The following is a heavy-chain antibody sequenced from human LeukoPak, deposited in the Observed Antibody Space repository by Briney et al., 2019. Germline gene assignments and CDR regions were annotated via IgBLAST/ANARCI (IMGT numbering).Heavy chain of an antibody. V-gene: IGHV4-4*07. CDR2: IYTSGNT. J-gene: IGHJ4*02. Sequence: SETLSLTCTVSGGSISSYYWSWIRQPAGKGLEWIGRIYTSGNTNYNPSLKSRVTMSVDTSKNQFSLKLSSVTAADTAVYYCAKDPSYFTKRPYYFDYWGQGTLVTVSS. CDR1: GGSISSYY. D-gene: IGHD2/OR15-2a*01. CDR3: AKDPSYFTKRPYYFDY.